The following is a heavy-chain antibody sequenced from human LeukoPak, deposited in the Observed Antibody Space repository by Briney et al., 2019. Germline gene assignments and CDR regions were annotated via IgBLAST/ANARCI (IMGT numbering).Heavy chain of an antibody. CDR1: GFTFGSYS. Sequence: GGSLRLSCAASGFTFGSYSMNWVRQAPGKGLEWVSSINGRSSVIYYAGSVKGRFIISRDSAKNSLYLQMNSLRAEDTAVYYCARDQYSYPPMIAYFDYWGQGTLVTVSS. CDR2: INGRSSVI. D-gene: IGHD5-18*01. V-gene: IGHV3-21*01. J-gene: IGHJ4*02. CDR3: ARDQYSYPPMIAYFDY.